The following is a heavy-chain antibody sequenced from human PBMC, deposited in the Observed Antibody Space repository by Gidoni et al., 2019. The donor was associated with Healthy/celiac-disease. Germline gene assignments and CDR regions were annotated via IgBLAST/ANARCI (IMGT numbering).Heavy chain of an antibody. D-gene: IGHD3-3*01. CDR3: AKDPFARRGLRFLEWLLSPFDY. Sequence: EVQLLESGGGLVQPGWSLRLSCAASGFAFSSYAMSWVRQAPGKGLEWVSAISGSGGSTYYADSVKGRFTISRDNSKNTLYLQMNSLRAEDTAVYYCAKDPFARRGLRFLEWLLSPFDYWGQGTLVTVSS. CDR1: GFAFSSYA. CDR2: ISGSGGST. V-gene: IGHV3-23*01. J-gene: IGHJ4*02.